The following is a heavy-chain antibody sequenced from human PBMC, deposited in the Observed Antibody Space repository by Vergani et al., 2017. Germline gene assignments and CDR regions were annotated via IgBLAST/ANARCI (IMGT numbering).Heavy chain of an antibody. J-gene: IGHJ6*02. CDR3: ARAYCSSTSCHPYYYGMDV. CDR2: IYSGGST. D-gene: IGHD2-2*01. Sequence: EVQLLESGGGLVQPGGSLRLSCAASGFTVSSNYMSWVRQAPGTGLEWVSVIYSGGSTYYADSVKGRFTISRDNSKNTLYLQMNSLRAEDTAVYYCARAYCSSTSCHPYYYGMDVWGQGTTVTVSS. CDR1: GFTVSSNY. V-gene: IGHV3-66*02.